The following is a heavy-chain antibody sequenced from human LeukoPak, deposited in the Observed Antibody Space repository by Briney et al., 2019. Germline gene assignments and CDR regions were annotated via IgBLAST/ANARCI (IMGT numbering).Heavy chain of an antibody. Sequence: GGSLRLSCAASGFTFSGYAMTWVHQAPGKGLEWVSSISSSGGSTYYADSVKGRFTISRDNSKNTLYLQMNSLRAEDTAIYYCAKDLVTGSLGYWGQGTLVTVSS. CDR2: ISSSGGST. D-gene: IGHD3-10*01. CDR3: AKDLVTGSLGY. CDR1: GFTFSGYA. V-gene: IGHV3-23*01. J-gene: IGHJ4*02.